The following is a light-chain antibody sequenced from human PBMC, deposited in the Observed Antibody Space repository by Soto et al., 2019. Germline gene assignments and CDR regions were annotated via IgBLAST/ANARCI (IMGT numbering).Light chain of an antibody. J-gene: IGLJ1*01. CDR1: SSDIGTYDY. CDR2: EVS. V-gene: IGLV2-8*01. CDR3: TSYTGDDFTFV. Sequence: QSVLTQAPSASGSLGQSVTISCTGTSSDIGTYDYVSCYQQHPGRAPKLIIFEVSKRPSGVPDRFSGSKSGNTASLIVSGLQPDDEAEYHCTSYTGDDFTFVFGTGTKVTVL.